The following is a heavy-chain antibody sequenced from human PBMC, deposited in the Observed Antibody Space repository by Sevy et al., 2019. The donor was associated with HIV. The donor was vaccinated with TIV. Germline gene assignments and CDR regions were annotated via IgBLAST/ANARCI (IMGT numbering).Heavy chain of an antibody. CDR2: IKNKVDGGTT. Sequence: GGSLRLSCEASGFNFSKVWMSWVRQAPGTGLEWVAHIKNKVDGGTTDYAAPVRGRVTISREDSKNSLFLQMNSLKIEDTAVYYCTTGGSLFQHWGQGTLVTVSS. D-gene: IGHD3-10*01. CDR1: GFNFSKVW. CDR3: TTGGSLFQH. J-gene: IGHJ1*01. V-gene: IGHV3-15*01.